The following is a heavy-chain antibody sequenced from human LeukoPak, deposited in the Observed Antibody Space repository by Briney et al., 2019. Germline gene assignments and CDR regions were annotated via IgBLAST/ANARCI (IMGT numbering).Heavy chain of an antibody. CDR3: ARRVDTAVARDFDY. J-gene: IGHJ4*02. CDR1: GYTFTGYY. V-gene: IGHV1-2*02. CDR2: INPNSGGT. D-gene: IGHD5-18*01. Sequence: GASVKVSCKASGYTFTGYYMHWVRQAPGQGLEWMGWINPNSGGTNYAQKFQGRVTMTRDTSISTAYMELSRLRSDDTAVYYCARRVDTAVARDFDYWGQGTLVTVSS.